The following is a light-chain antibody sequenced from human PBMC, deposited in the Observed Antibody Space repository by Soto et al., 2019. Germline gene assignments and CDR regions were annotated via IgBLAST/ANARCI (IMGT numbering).Light chain of an antibody. CDR1: QSIGSY. Sequence: EIVLTQSPATLSLSLGERATLSCRASQSIGSYLAWYQHKLGQPPRLLIYDASNRATGIPARFSGSGSGTDFTLTISSLEPEDFAVYYCQQRSNWPSITFGQGTKVDIK. CDR3: QQRSNWPSIT. V-gene: IGKV3-11*01. CDR2: DAS. J-gene: IGKJ1*01.